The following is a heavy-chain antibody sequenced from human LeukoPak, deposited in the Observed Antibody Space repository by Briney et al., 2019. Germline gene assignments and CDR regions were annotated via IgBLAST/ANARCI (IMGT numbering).Heavy chain of an antibody. Sequence: GGSLRLSCAASGFTFSGYWMMWVRQTPGKGLEWVANIKQDGSVKQYVDSVKGRFTISRDNAKNSLYLQMDSLRAEDTAVYLCTRGGVDYWGQGTLVTVSS. CDR2: IKQDGSVK. CDR3: TRGGVDY. V-gene: IGHV3-7*01. CDR1: GFTFSGYW. J-gene: IGHJ4*02. D-gene: IGHD3-10*01.